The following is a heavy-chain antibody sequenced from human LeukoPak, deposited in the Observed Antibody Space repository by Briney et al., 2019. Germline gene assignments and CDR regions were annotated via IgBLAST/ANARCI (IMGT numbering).Heavy chain of an antibody. CDR1: GYTLTELA. CDR3: TTVADYFLH. J-gene: IGHJ1*01. Sequence: ASVKVSCKVSGYTLTELAMHWVRQAPGKGLEWMEGFDPEDGETIYSQRFQGRVTMTEDTSTDTAYMELSSLRSEDTAIYYCTTVADYFLHWGQGTLVTVSS. V-gene: IGHV1-24*01. CDR2: FDPEDGET.